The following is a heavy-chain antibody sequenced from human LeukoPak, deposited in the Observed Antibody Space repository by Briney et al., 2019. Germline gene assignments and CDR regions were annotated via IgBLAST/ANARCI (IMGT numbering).Heavy chain of an antibody. CDR2: ISGSGGST. Sequence: PGGSLRLSCAAFGFTFRTYSMSWVRQAPGKGLEWVSGISGSGGSTYHADSMKGRFTISRDNSKNTLYLQMNNLRAEDTAIYYCAKDRSHHANIPHFYGMDVWGQGTTVTVSS. J-gene: IGHJ6*02. D-gene: IGHD3-3*02. CDR1: GFTFRTYS. V-gene: IGHV3-23*01. CDR3: AKDRSHHANIPHFYGMDV.